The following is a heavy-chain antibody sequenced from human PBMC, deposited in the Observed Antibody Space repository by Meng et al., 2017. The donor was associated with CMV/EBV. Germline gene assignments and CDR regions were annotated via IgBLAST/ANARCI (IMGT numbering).Heavy chain of an antibody. CDR2: IIPIFGTA. Sequence: SVKVSCKASGGTVSSYTISWVRQAPGQGLEWMGGIIPIFGTANYAQKFQGRVTITTDESTSTAYMELSSLRSEDTAVYYCASGPAGTEGWFDPWGQGTLVTVSS. V-gene: IGHV1-69*05. CDR3: ASGPAGTEGWFDP. D-gene: IGHD6-13*01. J-gene: IGHJ5*02. CDR1: GGTVSSYT.